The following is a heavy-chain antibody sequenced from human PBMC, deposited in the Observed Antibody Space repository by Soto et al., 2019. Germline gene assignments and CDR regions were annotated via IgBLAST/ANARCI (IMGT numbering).Heavy chain of an antibody. D-gene: IGHD3-3*01. Sequence: QVQLVQSGAEVKKPGSSVKVSCKASGGTFSSYAISWVRQAPGQGLEWMGGIIPIFGTANYAQKFQGRVTITADESTSTAYMELSSLRSEDTAVYYCASGRGVDLWSGLVVKRPLPEYYYYGMDVWGQGTTVTVSS. CDR1: GGTFSSYA. CDR2: IIPIFGTA. J-gene: IGHJ6*02. V-gene: IGHV1-69*01. CDR3: ASGRGVDLWSGLVVKRPLPEYYYYGMDV.